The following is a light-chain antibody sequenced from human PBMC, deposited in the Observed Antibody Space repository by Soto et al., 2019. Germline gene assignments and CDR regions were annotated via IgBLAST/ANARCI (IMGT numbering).Light chain of an antibody. Sequence: EIVLTQSPATLSLSPGERATLSCRASQSVSSYLAWYQQKPGQAPRLLIYDASNRATGIPARFSGSGSGTDVTLHISSLEPEDFAVYYCQQRSNWLTFGGGTKVQIK. CDR3: QQRSNWLT. J-gene: IGKJ4*01. CDR1: QSVSSY. CDR2: DAS. V-gene: IGKV3-11*01.